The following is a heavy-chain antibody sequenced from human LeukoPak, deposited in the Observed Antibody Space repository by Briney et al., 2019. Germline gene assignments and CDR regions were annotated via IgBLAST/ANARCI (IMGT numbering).Heavy chain of an antibody. CDR1: GDSVSSNSAA. J-gene: IGHJ5*02. CDR3: AREAEKVRGVPGFDP. D-gene: IGHD3-10*01. Sequence: SQTLSLTCAISGDSVSSNSAAWNWIRQSPSRGLEWLGRTYYRSKWYNDYAVSVKSRITINPDTSKNKFSLQLNSVTPEDTAVYYCAREAEKVRGVPGFDPWGQGTLVTVSS. V-gene: IGHV6-1*01. CDR2: TYYRSKWYN.